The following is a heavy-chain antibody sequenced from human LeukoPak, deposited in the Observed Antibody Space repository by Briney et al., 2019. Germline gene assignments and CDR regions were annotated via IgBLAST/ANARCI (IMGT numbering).Heavy chain of an antibody. CDR2: ISGSGGST. CDR3: AKAMLGYCSSTSCYPNDY. D-gene: IGHD2-2*01. CDR1: RLTFSSYA. J-gene: IGHJ4*02. V-gene: IGHV3-23*01. Sequence: PGGSLRLSCAASRLTFSSYAMSWVRQAPGKGLEWVSAISGSGGSTYYADSVKGRFTISRDNSKNTLYLQMNSLRAEDTAVYYCAKAMLGYCSSTSCYPNDYWGQGTLVTVSS.